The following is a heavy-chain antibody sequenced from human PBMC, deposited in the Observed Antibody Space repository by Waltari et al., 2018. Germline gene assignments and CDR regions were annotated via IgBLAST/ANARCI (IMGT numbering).Heavy chain of an antibody. CDR1: GFSFSDYY. Sequence: HVQLVESGGGLVKPGGSLRLSCAASGFSFSDYYMSWIRQAPGSGLGWFAYIRGNGYTLSYEDSVKGRFTISRDNAKNSLFLQMNSLRVEDTAVYYCARDLRESLTHHSYYYGMDVWGQGTSVTVTS. D-gene: IGHD3-16*01. J-gene: IGHJ6*02. CDR2: IRGNGYTL. V-gene: IGHV3-11*01. CDR3: ARDLRESLTHHSYYYGMDV.